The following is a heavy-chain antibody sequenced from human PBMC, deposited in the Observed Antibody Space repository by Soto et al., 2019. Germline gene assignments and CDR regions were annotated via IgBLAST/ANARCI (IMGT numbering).Heavy chain of an antibody. V-gene: IGHV4-59*01. CDR2: IYYSGST. J-gene: IGHJ3*02. CDR1: GGSISSYY. CDR3: ARDYDGDDAFDI. D-gene: IGHD5-12*01. Sequence: SETLSLTCTVSGGSISSYYWSWIRQPPGKGLEWIGYIYYSGSTNYNPSLKSRVTISVDTSKNQFSLKLSSVTAADTSVYYCARDYDGDDAFDIWGQGTMVTVSS.